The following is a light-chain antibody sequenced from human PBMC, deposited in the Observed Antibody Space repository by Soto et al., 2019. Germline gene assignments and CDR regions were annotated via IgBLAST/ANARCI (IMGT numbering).Light chain of an antibody. J-gene: IGKJ4*01. Sequence: EMVMTQSPAILSVSPGERAILSCRASQNVRSSYLAWYQQKPGQPPRLLIYGASTRATGIPARFSGSGSGTEFTLTISSLQSEDFAVYYCQQYSEWPLTLGGGTKVDIK. CDR1: QNVRSSY. CDR2: GAS. CDR3: QQYSEWPLT. V-gene: IGKV3-15*01.